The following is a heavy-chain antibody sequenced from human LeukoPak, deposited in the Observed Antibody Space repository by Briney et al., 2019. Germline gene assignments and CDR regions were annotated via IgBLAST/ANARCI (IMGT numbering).Heavy chain of an antibody. CDR2: ISSNSNSL. CDR1: EFTFSSYS. D-gene: IGHD6-13*01. V-gene: IGHV3-21*01. Sequence: KPGGSLRLSCAASEFTFSSYSMNWVRQAPGKGLEWVSSISSNSNSLYYADSVKGRFTISRDNAKNSLYLQMNSLRAEDTAVYYCARESGIAAALDLWGQGTLVTVSS. J-gene: IGHJ5*02. CDR3: ARESGIAAALDL.